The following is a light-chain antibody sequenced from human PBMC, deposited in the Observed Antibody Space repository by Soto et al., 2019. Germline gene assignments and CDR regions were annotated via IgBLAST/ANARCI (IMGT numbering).Light chain of an antibody. Sequence: EVVLTQSPGTLSLSPGERATLSCRASQSFSVNFLAWYQHKPGQAPRLLIHGATRATGIPDRFSGSGSGTDSTLTISRLEPEDSAVYYWLQYGSSSGWTFGQGTRVEIK. J-gene: IGKJ1*01. V-gene: IGKV3-20*01. CDR1: QSFSVNF. CDR3: LQYGSSSGWT. CDR2: GA.